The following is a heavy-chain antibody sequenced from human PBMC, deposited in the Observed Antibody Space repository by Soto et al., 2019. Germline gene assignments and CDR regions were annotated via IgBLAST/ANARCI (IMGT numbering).Heavy chain of an antibody. CDR1: GYTFTTYY. CDR2: LNPSGGST. V-gene: IGHV1-46*03. Sequence: ASVKVSCKASGYTFTTYYMHWVRQAPGQGLEWMGILNPSGGSTSYAQKFQGRVTMTRDTSTSTVYMELSGLRSEDTAVYYCARNSATYYDFWSGYYSVPTGANDAFDIWGQGTMVTVSS. CDR3: ARNSATYYDFWSGYYSVPTGANDAFDI. D-gene: IGHD3-3*01. J-gene: IGHJ3*02.